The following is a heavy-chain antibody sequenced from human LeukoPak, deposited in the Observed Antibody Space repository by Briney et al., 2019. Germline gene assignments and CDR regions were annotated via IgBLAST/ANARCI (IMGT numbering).Heavy chain of an antibody. CDR2: IYPGDSDP. CDR1: GYSFTSYW. Sequence: GDSLKISCKGSGYSFTSYWIGWVRQMPGKGLEWMGIIYPGDSDPRYSPSFQGQVTISADKSISTAYLQWSSLKDSDTAMYYCARPIAVAGTSYYFDYWGQGTLVTVSS. V-gene: IGHV5-51*01. J-gene: IGHJ4*02. D-gene: IGHD6-19*01. CDR3: ARPIAVAGTSYYFDY.